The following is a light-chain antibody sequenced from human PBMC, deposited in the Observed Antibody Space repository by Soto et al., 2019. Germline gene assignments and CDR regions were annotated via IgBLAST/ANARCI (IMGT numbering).Light chain of an antibody. CDR1: RSNIGSYT. CDR2: GDS. V-gene: IGLV1-44*01. Sequence: QSVLTQPPSASGTPGQRVTISCSGSRSNIGSYTVNWYQQLPGTAPKLLIYGDSQRPSGVPDRFSGSKSGTSASLAISGLQSEDEADYYCSSWHGTLNGVVFGGWTKLTVL. J-gene: IGLJ2*01. CDR3: SSWHGTLNGVV.